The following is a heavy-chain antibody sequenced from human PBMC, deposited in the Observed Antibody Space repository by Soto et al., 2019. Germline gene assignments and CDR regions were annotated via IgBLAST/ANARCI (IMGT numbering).Heavy chain of an antibody. J-gene: IGHJ4*02. CDR3: ARDRGAVADY. Sequence: ASVKVSCKTSGGTFSSYAISWVRQAPGQGLEWMGGIIPIFGTANYAQKFQGRVTITADESTSTAYMELSSLRSEDTAVYYCARDRGAVADYWGQGTLVTVSS. D-gene: IGHD6-19*01. CDR2: IIPIFGTA. CDR1: GGTFSSYA. V-gene: IGHV1-69*13.